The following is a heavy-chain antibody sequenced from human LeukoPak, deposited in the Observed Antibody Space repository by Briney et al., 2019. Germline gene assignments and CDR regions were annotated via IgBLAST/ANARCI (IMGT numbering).Heavy chain of an antibody. D-gene: IGHD5-24*01. CDR2: IYPGDSDT. V-gene: IGHV5-51*01. Sequence: GESLKISCKGSGYSFTSYWIGWVRQMPGKGLEWMRIIYPGDSDTRYSPSFQGQVTISADKSISTAYLQWSSLKASDTAMYYCARHRDGYNPEFAYWGQGTLVTVSS. CDR1: GYSFTSYW. CDR3: ARHRDGYNPEFAY. J-gene: IGHJ4*02.